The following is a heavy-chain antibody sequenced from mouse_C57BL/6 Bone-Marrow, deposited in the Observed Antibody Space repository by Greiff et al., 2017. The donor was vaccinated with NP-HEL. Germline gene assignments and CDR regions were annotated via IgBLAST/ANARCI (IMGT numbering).Heavy chain of an antibody. J-gene: IGHJ4*01. CDR3: ARQGTTVVEGYAMDY. CDR2: ISNGGGST. V-gene: IGHV5-12*01. CDR1: GFTFSDYY. D-gene: IGHD1-1*01. Sequence: DVKLVESGGGLVQPGGSLKLSCAASGFTFSDYYMYWVRQTPEKRLEWVAYISNGGGSTYYPDTVKGRFTISRDNAKNTLYLQMSRLKSEDTAMYYCARQGTTVVEGYAMDYWGQGTSVTVSS.